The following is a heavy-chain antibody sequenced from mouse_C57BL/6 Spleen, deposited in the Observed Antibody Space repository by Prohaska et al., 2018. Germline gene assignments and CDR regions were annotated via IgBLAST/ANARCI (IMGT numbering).Heavy chain of an antibody. Sequence: GQGLEWIGDIYPGSDSTNYNEKFKSIATLTVDTSSSTAYMQLSSLTSEDSAVYYCTRRRFDSSGYVLFDYWGQGTTLTVSS. J-gene: IGHJ2*01. CDR2: IYPGSDST. D-gene: IGHD3-2*02. CDR3: TRRRFDSSGYVLFDY. V-gene: IGHV1-55*01.